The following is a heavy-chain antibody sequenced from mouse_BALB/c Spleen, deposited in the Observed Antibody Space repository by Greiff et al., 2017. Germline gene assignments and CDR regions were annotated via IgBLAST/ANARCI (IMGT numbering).Heavy chain of an antibody. CDR3: TRKSSGMGFAY. J-gene: IGHJ3*01. Sequence: VQLQQSGTVLARPGASVKMSCKASGYSFTSYWMHWVKQRPGQGLEWIGAIYPGNSDTSYNQKFKGKAKLTAVTSASTAYMELSSLTNEDSAVYYCTRKSSGMGFAYWGQGTLVTVSA. CDR2: IYPGNSDT. V-gene: IGHV1-5*01. CDR1: GYSFTSYW. D-gene: IGHD4-1*01.